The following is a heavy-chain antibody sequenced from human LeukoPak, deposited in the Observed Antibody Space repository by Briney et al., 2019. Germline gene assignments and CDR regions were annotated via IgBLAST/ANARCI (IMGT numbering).Heavy chain of an antibody. V-gene: IGHV3-21*01. CDR2: ISSSSSYI. Sequence: GGSLRLSCAASGFTFSSYSMNWVRQAPGKGLEWVSSISSSSSYIYYAGSVKGRFTISRDNAKNSLYLQMNSLRAEDTAVYYCARDHTGSYGFNYYGMDAWGQGTTVTVSS. CDR1: GFTFSSYS. D-gene: IGHD5-18*01. J-gene: IGHJ6*02. CDR3: ARDHTGSYGFNYYGMDA.